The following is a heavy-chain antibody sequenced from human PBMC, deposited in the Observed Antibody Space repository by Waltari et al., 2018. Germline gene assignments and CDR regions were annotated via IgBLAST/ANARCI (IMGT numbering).Heavy chain of an antibody. J-gene: IGHJ4*02. Sequence: EVQLLESGGGLVQPGGSLRLSCAASGFTFSSYAMSWVRQAPGKGLEWVSAIRGSGGSTYYANSVKGRFTISRDNSKNTLYLQMNSLRAEDTAVYYCAKDSYGDYAPFDYWGQGTLVTVSS. V-gene: IGHV3-23*01. D-gene: IGHD4-17*01. CDR2: IRGSGGST. CDR3: AKDSYGDYAPFDY. CDR1: GFTFSSYA.